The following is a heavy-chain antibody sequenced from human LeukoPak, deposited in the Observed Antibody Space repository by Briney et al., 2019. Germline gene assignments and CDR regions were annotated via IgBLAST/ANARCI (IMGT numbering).Heavy chain of an antibody. V-gene: IGHV4-39*01. D-gene: IGHD2-2*01. J-gene: IGHJ4*02. Sequence: SETLSLICNVSGASISSGNYQWGWIRQPPWKGLEWIVYMYNNGYISYNPALKSRVTISVDTSKNQFSLKLSSVTAADTAVYYCARHPEVPAEGFDYWGQGTLVTVSS. CDR3: ARHPEVPAEGFDY. CDR2: MYNNGYI. CDR1: GASISSGNYQ.